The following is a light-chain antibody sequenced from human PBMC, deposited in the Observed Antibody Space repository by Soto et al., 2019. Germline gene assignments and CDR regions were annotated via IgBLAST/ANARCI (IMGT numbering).Light chain of an antibody. V-gene: IGLV2-14*01. Sequence: QSVLTQPASVSGSPGQSITISCTGTSSDVGAYNLVSWYQQYPGRAPQLILYEVRNRPSGISFRFSGFKSGNTASLTISGLQAEDEADYYCSSFTSKSTLIFGGGTKVTVL. CDR3: SSFTSKSTLI. J-gene: IGLJ2*01. CDR1: SSDVGAYNL. CDR2: EVR.